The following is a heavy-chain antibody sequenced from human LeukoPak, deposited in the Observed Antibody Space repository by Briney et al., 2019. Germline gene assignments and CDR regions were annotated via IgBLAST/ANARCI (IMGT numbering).Heavy chain of an antibody. V-gene: IGHV4-30-4*01. D-gene: IGHD3-9*01. CDR2: IYYSGSI. CDR1: GGSISSDDSY. Sequence: SETLSLTCTVSGGSISSDDSYWSWIRQPPGKGLEWIGYIYYSGSIYYNPSLKSRVTISVDTSKNQFSLKLSSVTAADTAVYYCARHDLDILTGYYINYFQHWGQGTLVTVSS. J-gene: IGHJ1*01. CDR3: ARHDLDILTGYYINYFQH.